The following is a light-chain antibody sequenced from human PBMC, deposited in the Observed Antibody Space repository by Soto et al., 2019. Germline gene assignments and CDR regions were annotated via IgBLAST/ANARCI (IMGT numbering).Light chain of an antibody. V-gene: IGKV3D-11*01. Sequence: EIVLTQSPATLSLSPGERVTLSCRASQRISSYLAWYQQKPGQAPRLLIYDASNRATGIPARFSGSGPGTDFTLTISSLEPEDFAVYYCQQRTNWPWTFGQGTKVEI. J-gene: IGKJ1*01. CDR1: QRISSY. CDR3: QQRTNWPWT. CDR2: DAS.